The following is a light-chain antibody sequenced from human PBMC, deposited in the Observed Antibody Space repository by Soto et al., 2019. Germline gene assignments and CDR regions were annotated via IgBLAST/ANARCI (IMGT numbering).Light chain of an antibody. CDR1: KLGNKY. Sequence: SYELTQPPSVSVSPGQTANITCSGDKLGNKYASWYQQKPGQSPVLVIYQDDKRPSGIPERFSASNSGNTATLTISGTPTMDEADYYCQAWDSSTVVFGGGTKLTVL. CDR2: QDD. CDR3: QAWDSSTVV. V-gene: IGLV3-1*01. J-gene: IGLJ2*01.